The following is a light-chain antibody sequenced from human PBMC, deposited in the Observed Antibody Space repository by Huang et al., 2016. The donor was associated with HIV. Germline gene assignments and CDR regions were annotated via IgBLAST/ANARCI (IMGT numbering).Light chain of an antibody. Sequence: ERVMTQSPATLSVAPGVRVTLSCRASHSVSSNLAWYQQKPGQGPRLLIHGASTRATGIPARFSGSGSGTEFTLAISSLQSEDSGVYFCQQYDNWPLTFGQGTRLEIK. CDR1: HSVSSN. CDR3: QQYDNWPLT. CDR2: GAS. J-gene: IGKJ5*01. V-gene: IGKV3-15*01.